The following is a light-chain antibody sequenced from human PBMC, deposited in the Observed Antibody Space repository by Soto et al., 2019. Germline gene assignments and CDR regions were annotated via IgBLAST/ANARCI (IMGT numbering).Light chain of an antibody. CDR3: SSYITNTTPHYV. V-gene: IGLV1-44*01. CDR1: SSNIGSNT. J-gene: IGLJ1*01. CDR2: SNN. Sequence: QSALTQPPSASGTPGQRVTISCSGSSSNIGSNTVNWYQQLPGTAPKLLIYSNNQRPSGVPDRFSGSKSGTSASLAISGLQSEDEADYYCSSYITNTTPHYVFGTGTKVTVL.